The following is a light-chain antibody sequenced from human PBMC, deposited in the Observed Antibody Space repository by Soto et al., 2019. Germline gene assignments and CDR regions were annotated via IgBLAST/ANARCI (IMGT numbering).Light chain of an antibody. J-gene: IGKJ5*01. CDR3: QQHNQWPIT. Sequence: SPATLSVSPGETASLSCRASQSAGNFLAWYQQKPGQAPRLLIYYISTRATGIPARFSGSGSVTEFTLTINSLQSEDSAVYYCQQHNQWPITFGQGTRLEI. V-gene: IGKV3D-15*01. CDR2: YIS. CDR1: QSAGNF.